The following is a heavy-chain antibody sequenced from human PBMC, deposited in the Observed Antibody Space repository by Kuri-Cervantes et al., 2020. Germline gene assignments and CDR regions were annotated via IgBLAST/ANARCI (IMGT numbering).Heavy chain of an antibody. CDR2: ISGSGSTI. J-gene: IGHJ4*02. V-gene: IGHV3-11*04. CDR1: GGSFSGYY. D-gene: IGHD4-17*01. CDR3: ARGDGVDY. Sequence: GGSLRLSCAVYGGSFSGYYWSWIRQAPGKGLEWVSYISGSGSTIYYADSVKGRFTISRDNAKNSLYLQMNSLRAEDTAVYYCARGDGVDYWGQGTLVTVSS.